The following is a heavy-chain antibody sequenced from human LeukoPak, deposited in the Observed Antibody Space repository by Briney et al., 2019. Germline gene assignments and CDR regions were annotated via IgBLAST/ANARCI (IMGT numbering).Heavy chain of an antibody. CDR3: ARRGDY. CDR1: GFTLSSYW. J-gene: IGHJ4*02. Sequence: GGSLRLSCATSGFTLSSYWMHWVRQVPGKGLEWVSIIYSDGGTYYADSVKGRFTISRDNSKNTLYLQMNSLRAEDTAVYYCARRGDYWGQGTLVTVSS. V-gene: IGHV3-53*01. CDR2: IYSDGGT.